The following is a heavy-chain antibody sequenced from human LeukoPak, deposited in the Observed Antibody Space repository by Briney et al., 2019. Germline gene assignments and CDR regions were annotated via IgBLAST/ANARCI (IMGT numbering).Heavy chain of an antibody. CDR3: ARHLIVVDTPLDAFDI. J-gene: IGHJ3*02. D-gene: IGHD3-22*01. Sequence: NLGESLKISCKGSGYSFTGYWIGWVRQMPGKGLEWMGIIYPGDSDTRYSPSFQGQVTISADKSISTAYLQWSSLKASDTAMYYCARHLIVVDTPLDAFDIWGQGTMVTVSS. CDR1: GYSFTGYW. CDR2: IYPGDSDT. V-gene: IGHV5-51*01.